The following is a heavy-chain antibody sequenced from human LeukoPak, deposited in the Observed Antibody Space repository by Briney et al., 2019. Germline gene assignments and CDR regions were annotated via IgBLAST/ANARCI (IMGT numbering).Heavy chain of an antibody. Sequence: GGSLRLSCAASGFTFSSYAMTWVRQDPGKGLEWVSAISGSGGSTFYADSVKGRFTISRDNSKNTLYLQMNSLRAEDTAVYYCAKSRSGSYYGADSWGQGTLVTVSS. J-gene: IGHJ4*02. CDR1: GFTFSSYA. CDR3: AKSRSGSYYGADS. V-gene: IGHV3-23*01. CDR2: ISGSGGST. D-gene: IGHD1-26*01.